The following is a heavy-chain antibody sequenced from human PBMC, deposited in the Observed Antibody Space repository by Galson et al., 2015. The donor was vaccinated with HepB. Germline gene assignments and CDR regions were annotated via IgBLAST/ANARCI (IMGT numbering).Heavy chain of an antibody. CDR2: ISGSGGST. CDR1: GFTFSSYA. Sequence: SLRLSCAASGFTFSSYAMSWVRQAPGKGLEWVSAISGSGGSTYYADSVKGRFTISRDNSKNTLYLQMNSLRAEDTAVYYCAKDIRLTMVRGAWEYFQHWGQGTLVTVSS. CDR3: AKDIRLTMVRGAWEYFQH. J-gene: IGHJ1*01. V-gene: IGHV3-23*01. D-gene: IGHD3-10*01.